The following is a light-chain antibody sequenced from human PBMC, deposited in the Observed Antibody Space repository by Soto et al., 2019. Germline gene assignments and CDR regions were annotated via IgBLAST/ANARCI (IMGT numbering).Light chain of an antibody. Sequence: DIQMTQSPPTLSASVGDRVTITCRASQSISSWLAWYQQKPGKAPKLLIYKASSLESGVPSRFSGSGSGTEFTLTISSLQPDDFATYYCQQYNSYSGVTFGPGTKVDIK. CDR2: KAS. J-gene: IGKJ3*01. CDR3: QQYNSYSGVT. CDR1: QSISSW. V-gene: IGKV1-5*03.